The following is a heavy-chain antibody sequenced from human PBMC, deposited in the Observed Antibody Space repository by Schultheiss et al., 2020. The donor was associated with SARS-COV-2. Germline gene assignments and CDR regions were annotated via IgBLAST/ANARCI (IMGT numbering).Heavy chain of an antibody. CDR3: ARHRCRVFGVVIINYYFDY. Sequence: SETLSLTCSVSGGSISSPGYYWGWIRQPPGKGLECIGSMYYSGSTYYNPSLKSRVTISVDTSKNQFSLKLSSVTAADTAVYYCARHRCRVFGVVIINYYFDYWGQGTLVTVSS. J-gene: IGHJ4*02. CDR2: MYYSGST. D-gene: IGHD3-3*01. CDR1: GGSISSPGYY. V-gene: IGHV4-39*01.